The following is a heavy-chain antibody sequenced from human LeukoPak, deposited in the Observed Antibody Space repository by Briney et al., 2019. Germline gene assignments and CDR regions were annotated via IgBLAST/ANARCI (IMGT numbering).Heavy chain of an antibody. D-gene: IGHD5-24*01. Sequence: SETLCLSCAVSGGSINIFNWSWRRQPPGKGLEWIGYVYYTGSTKYNPSLKSRVSMSVDTSKNQFSLKLSYVTAADTAVYYCARHHQSDADVLDIWGQGTMVTVSS. J-gene: IGHJ3*02. CDR1: GGSINIFN. CDR3: ARHHQSDADVLDI. V-gene: IGHV4-59*08. CDR2: VYYTGST.